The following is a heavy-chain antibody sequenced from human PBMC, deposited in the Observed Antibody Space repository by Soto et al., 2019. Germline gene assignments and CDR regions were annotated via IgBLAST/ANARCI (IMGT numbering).Heavy chain of an antibody. CDR3: VMDGQKTLWEWFDP. V-gene: IGHV4-4*07. CDR2: IYATGTT. Sequence: TVSAASPRVFYWLGSRQSAEKRMEWIGRIYATGTTDYNPSPKSRVMMSVDTSKKQFSLKLRSVTAADTAVYYCVMDGQKTLWEWFDPWGQG. J-gene: IGHJ5*02. D-gene: IGHD1-26*01. CDR1: AASPRVFY.